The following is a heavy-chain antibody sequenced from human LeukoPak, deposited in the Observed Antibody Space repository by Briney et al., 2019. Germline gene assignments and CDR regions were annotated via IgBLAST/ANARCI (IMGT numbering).Heavy chain of an antibody. J-gene: IGHJ4*02. V-gene: IGHV4-38-2*01. CDR2: IHHSGTT. Sequence: PSETPSLTCAVSGYSLSSGFYWGWVPQPPRKGVEWVGSIHHSGTTYYNPSLKSRVAISVDTSKNQFSLNLSSVTAADTAVYYCARPFKDTTVTSGFDYWGQGTLVTVSS. CDR1: GYSLSSGFY. CDR3: ARPFKDTTVTSGFDY. D-gene: IGHD4-17*01.